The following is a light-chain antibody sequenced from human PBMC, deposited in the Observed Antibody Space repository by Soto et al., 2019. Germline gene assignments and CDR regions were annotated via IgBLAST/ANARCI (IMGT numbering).Light chain of an antibody. CDR1: QSVGRD. V-gene: IGKV3-15*01. CDR3: QQYNTWPPT. Sequence: EIVRKQSPATLSVSPGEGATLSCRASQSVGRDLAWYQQKPGQAPRLLIYGASTRATGIPARFTGSGSGTEFTLAINSLQSEGFAVYWCQQYNTWPPTFGPGTRWIS. CDR2: GAS. J-gene: IGKJ3*01.